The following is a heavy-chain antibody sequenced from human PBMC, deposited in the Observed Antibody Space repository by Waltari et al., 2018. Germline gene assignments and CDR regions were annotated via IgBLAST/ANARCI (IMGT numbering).Heavy chain of an antibody. D-gene: IGHD2-2*01. V-gene: IGHV4-59*01. CDR2: ASYTGDT. CDR1: GASINNYY. J-gene: IGHJ4*02. CDR3: ARGSRRFED. Sequence: QVQLQESGPGLVHPSETLSLTCSLSGASINNYYWSWIRQTPGKKLEWIGYASYTGDTNYNPSLKTRVTMSLDTSKKHFSLRLKSVTAADTAVYYCARGSRRFEDWGPGTLVAVSS.